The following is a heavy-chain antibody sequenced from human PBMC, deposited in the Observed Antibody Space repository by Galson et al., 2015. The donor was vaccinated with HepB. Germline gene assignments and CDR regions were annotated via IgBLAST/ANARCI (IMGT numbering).Heavy chain of an antibody. CDR3: ARDMEGYSYGKDT. Sequence: SVKVSCKASGGTFSSYAISWVRQAPGQGLEWMGRIIPILGIANYAQKFQGRVTITADKSTSTAYMELSSLRSEDTAVYYCARDMEGYSYGKDTWGQGTLVTVSS. CDR2: IIPILGIA. CDR1: GGTFSSYA. D-gene: IGHD5-18*01. J-gene: IGHJ5*02. V-gene: IGHV1-69*04.